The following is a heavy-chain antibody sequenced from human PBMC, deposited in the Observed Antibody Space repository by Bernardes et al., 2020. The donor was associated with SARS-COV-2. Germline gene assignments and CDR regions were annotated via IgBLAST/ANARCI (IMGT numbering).Heavy chain of an antibody. V-gene: IGHV4-59*08. CDR2: TFYSGST. J-gene: IGHJ3*02. D-gene: IGHD2-8*02. CDR1: GDSIRSYY. CDR3: ARRLSLTGGAFDI. Sequence: SETLSLTCTVSGDSIRSYYWCWIRQPPGPGLEWIGYTFYSGSTNYNPSLKSRVTISVDTYNNRFSLKMGSVTAADTAVYFCARRLSLTGGAFDIWGQGTMVTVSS.